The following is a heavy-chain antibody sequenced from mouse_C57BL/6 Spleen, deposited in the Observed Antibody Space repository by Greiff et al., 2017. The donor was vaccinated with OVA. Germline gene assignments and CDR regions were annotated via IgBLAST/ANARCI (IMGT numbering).Heavy chain of an antibody. CDR1: GYTLTSYW. CDR3: ARGDYDETWFAY. D-gene: IGHD2-4*01. V-gene: IGHV1-55*01. Sequence: QVQLQQPGAELVKPGASVKMSCKASGYTLTSYWITWVKQRPGQGLEWIGDIYPGSGSTNYNEKCKSKATLTVDTSSSTAYMQLSSLTSEDSAVYYCARGDYDETWFAYWGQGTLVTVSA. CDR2: IYPGSGST. J-gene: IGHJ3*01.